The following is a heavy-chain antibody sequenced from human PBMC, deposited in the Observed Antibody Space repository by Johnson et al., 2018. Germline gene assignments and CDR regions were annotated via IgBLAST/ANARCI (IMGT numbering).Heavy chain of an antibody. J-gene: IGHJ6*03. CDR2: ISWDGGST. V-gene: IGHV3-43*01. Sequence: VQLVESGGVVVQPGGSLRLSCAASGFTFDDYTMHWVRQAPGKGLEWVSLISWDGGSTYYADPVKGRFTISRENSKNSLYLQMNSLRTEDTALYYCAKEMGRGYIVGDMDVWGKGTTVTVSS. CDR1: GFTFDDYT. CDR3: AKEMGRGYIVGDMDV. D-gene: IGHD2-15*01.